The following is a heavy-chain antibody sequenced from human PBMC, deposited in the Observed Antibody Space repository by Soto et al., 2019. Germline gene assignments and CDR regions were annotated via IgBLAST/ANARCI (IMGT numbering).Heavy chain of an antibody. Sequence: ASVKVSCKASGYTFTSYDINWVRQATGQGLEWMGWMNPNSGNTGYAQKFQGRVTMTRNTSISTAYMELSSLRSEDTAAYYCATGSTSWMNWFDPWGQGTLVTVS. CDR3: ATGSTSWMNWFDP. V-gene: IGHV1-8*01. CDR2: MNPNSGNT. D-gene: IGHD2-2*01. J-gene: IGHJ5*02. CDR1: GYTFTSYD.